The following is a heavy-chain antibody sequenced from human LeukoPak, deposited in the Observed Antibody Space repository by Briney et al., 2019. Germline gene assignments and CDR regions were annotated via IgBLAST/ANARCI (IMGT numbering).Heavy chain of an antibody. D-gene: IGHD3-22*01. V-gene: IGHV3-21*01. Sequence: PGGSLRLSCAASGFTFSSYSMNWVRQAPGKGLEWVSSISSSSSYIYYADSVKGRFTISRDNAKNSLYLQMNSLRAEDTAVYYCARDASYYDSSGYPFDYWGQGTLVTVSS. CDR3: ARDASYYDSSGYPFDY. J-gene: IGHJ4*02. CDR2: ISSSSSYI. CDR1: GFTFSSYS.